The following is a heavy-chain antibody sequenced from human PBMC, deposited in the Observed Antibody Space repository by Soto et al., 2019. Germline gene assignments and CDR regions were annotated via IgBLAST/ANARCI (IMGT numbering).Heavy chain of an antibody. D-gene: IGHD3-3*01. Sequence: GASGKVSCKASGYTFTSYGISWVRQAPGQGLEWMGWISAYNGNTNYAQKLQGRVTMTTDTSTSTAYMELRSLRSDDTAVYYCARVVFWSCHYYYYYYMDVWGKGTTVTGSS. CDR3: ARVVFWSCHYYYYYYMDV. CDR1: GYTFTSYG. J-gene: IGHJ6*03. CDR2: ISAYNGNT. V-gene: IGHV1-18*01.